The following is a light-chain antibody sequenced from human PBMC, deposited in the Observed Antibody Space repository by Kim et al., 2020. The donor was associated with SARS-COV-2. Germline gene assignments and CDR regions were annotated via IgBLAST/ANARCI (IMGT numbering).Light chain of an antibody. V-gene: IGKV3-11*01. CDR2: DAS. CDR1: QSVSSS. J-gene: IGKJ4*01. CDR3: QQRNYWPLS. Sequence: PGQRATLSCRASQSVSSSLAWYQQKPGQAPSLLIYDASNRATGIPARFSGSGSGTDFTLTISSLEPEDFAVYYCQQRNYWPLSFGGGTKVDIK.